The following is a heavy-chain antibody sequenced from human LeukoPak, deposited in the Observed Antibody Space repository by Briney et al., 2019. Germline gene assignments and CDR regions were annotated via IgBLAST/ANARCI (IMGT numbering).Heavy chain of an antibody. CDR3: AREVGYSYGT. V-gene: IGHV3-30*04. D-gene: IGHD5-18*01. CDR1: GFTFSSYA. CDR2: ISYDGSNK. J-gene: IGHJ4*02. Sequence: PGGSLRLSCAASGFTFSSYAMHWVRQAPGKGLEWVAVISYDGSNKYYADFVKGRFTISRDNSKNTLYLQMNSLRAEDTAVYYCAREVGYSYGTWGQGTLVTVSS.